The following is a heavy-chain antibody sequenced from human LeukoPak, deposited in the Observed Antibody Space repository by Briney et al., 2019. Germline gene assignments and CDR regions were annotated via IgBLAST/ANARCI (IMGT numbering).Heavy chain of an antibody. CDR1: GGSISSYY. V-gene: IGHV4-59*08. J-gene: IGHJ4*02. CDR2: IYYSGST. CDR3: ARLVFGADYFDY. Sequence: SETLSLTCTVSGGSISSYYWSWIRQPPGKGLEWIGYIYYSGSTNYNPSLKSRVTISVDKSKNQFSLKLSSVTAEDTAVYYCARLVFGADYFDYWGRGTLVTVSS. D-gene: IGHD3-3*01.